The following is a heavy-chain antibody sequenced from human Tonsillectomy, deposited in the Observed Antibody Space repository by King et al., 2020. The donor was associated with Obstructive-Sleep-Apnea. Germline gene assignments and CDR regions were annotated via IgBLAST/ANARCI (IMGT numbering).Heavy chain of an antibody. CDR1: GFTFSSYA. Sequence: VQLVESGGGVVQPGRSLRLSCAASGFTFSSYAMHWVRQAPGKGLEWVAVISYDGSNKYYADSVKGRFTISRDNSKNTLYLQMNSLRAEDTAVYYCARDIINRSSSWYGVHNWYFDLWGRGTLVTVSS. D-gene: IGHD6-13*01. CDR3: ARDIINRSSSWYGVHNWYFDL. V-gene: IGHV3-30*04. CDR2: ISYDGSNK. J-gene: IGHJ2*01.